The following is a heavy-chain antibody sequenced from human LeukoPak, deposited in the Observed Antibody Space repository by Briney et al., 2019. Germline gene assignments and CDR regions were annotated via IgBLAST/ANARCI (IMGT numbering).Heavy chain of an antibody. CDR2: IWYDGSNK. CDR1: GFSFSNYD. J-gene: IGHJ4*02. CDR3: ARGDPTVTTKQNFDY. V-gene: IGHV3-33*01. D-gene: IGHD4-17*01. Sequence: PGGSLRLSCAASGFSFSNYDMHWVRQAPGKGLEWGAVIWYDGSNKYYADSVKGRFTISRDNSKNTLYLQMNSLSVEDTAVYYCARGDPTVTTKQNFDYWGQGTLVTVSS.